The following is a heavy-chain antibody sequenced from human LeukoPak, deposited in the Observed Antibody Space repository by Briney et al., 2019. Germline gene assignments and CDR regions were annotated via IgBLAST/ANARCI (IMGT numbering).Heavy chain of an antibody. CDR1: GGSISSGDYY. CDR3: ARDKGPYWYFDL. CDR2: IYYSGST. V-gene: IGHV4-30-4*01. Sequence: PSETLSLTCTVSGGSISSGDYYWSWIRQPPGKGLEWIGYIYYSGSTYYNPSLKSRVTISVDTSKNQFSLKLSSVTAADTAVYYCARDKGPYWYFDLWGRGTLVTVSS. J-gene: IGHJ2*01.